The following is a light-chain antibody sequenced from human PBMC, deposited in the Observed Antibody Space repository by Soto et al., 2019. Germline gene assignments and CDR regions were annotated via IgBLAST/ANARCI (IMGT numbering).Light chain of an antibody. Sequence: QSVLTRPASVSGSPGQSITISCTGTSSDVGGYNYVSWYQQHPGKAPKLMIYEVSNRPSGVSNRFSGSKSGNTASLTISGLQAEDEADYYCSSYAGSNTYVFGTGTKVTVL. V-gene: IGLV2-14*01. CDR3: SSYAGSNTYV. CDR1: SSDVGGYNY. J-gene: IGLJ1*01. CDR2: EVS.